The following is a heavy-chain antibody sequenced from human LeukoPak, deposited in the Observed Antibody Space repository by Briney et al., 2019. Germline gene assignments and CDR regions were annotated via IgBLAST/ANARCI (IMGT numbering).Heavy chain of an antibody. CDR2: ISHTGGT. D-gene: IGHD5-12*01. CDR1: GFSFSSYA. V-gene: IGHV3-23*01. CDR3: AKDLHEDAYDWSRNYFDY. J-gene: IGHJ4*02. Sequence: GGSLRLSCAASGFSFSSYAMSWVRQAPGKGLDWVSAISHTGGTFYADSVKGRFTVSRDNSKTTLYLQMNSLRAEDTAIYYCAKDLHEDAYDWSRNYFDYWGQGTLVTVST.